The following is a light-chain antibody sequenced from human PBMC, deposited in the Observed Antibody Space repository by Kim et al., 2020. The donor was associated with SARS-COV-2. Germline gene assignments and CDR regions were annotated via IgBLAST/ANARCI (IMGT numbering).Light chain of an antibody. J-gene: IGKJ4*01. CDR2: GAS. Sequence: EILLTQSPATLSLSPGERATLSCRASQGIGTYLGWYQHKPGQAPRLLIYGASNRATGIPARFSGSGSGTDFTLTINSLEPEDLAVYYCQQRSDWPLTFGGGTKVDIK. CDR3: QQRSDWPLT. V-gene: IGKV3-11*01. CDR1: QGIGTY.